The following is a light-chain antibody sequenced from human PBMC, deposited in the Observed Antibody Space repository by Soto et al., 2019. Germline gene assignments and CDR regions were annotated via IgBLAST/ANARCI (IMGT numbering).Light chain of an antibody. Sequence: IVLTQSPGTLSLSPVERATLSCRASQSVSSNLAWDQQKPGQAPRLLIYGASTRATGIPARFSGSGSGTEFTLTISSLQSEDFAVYYCQQYNNWPPVTFGQGTKVDIK. V-gene: IGKV3-15*01. CDR3: QQYNNWPPVT. CDR1: QSVSSN. J-gene: IGKJ1*01. CDR2: GAS.